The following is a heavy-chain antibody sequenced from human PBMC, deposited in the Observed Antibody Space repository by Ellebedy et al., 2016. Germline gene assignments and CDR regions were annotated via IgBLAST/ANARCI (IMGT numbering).Heavy chain of an antibody. V-gene: IGHV3-33*01. CDR1: GFTFSSYG. CDR3: ARDWTIFGVVTQLIGY. D-gene: IGHD3-3*01. CDR2: IWYDGSNK. Sequence: GGSLRLSCAASGFTFSSYGMHCVRQAPGKGLEWVAVIWYDGSNKYYADSVKGRFTISRDNSKNTLYLQMNSLRAEDTAVYYCARDWTIFGVVTQLIGYWGQGTLVTVSS. J-gene: IGHJ4*02.